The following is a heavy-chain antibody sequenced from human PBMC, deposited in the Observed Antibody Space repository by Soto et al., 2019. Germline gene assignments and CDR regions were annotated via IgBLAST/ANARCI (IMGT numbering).Heavy chain of an antibody. CDR3: ARDRSLNFWTGYGMDV. Sequence: SVKVSCKASGGTFSSYAISWVRQAPGQGLEWMGGIIPVFGTPNIAQKFQGRVIITADESTNIASLELRSLRSEDTAVYFCARDRSLNFWTGYGMDVWGQGTTVTVSS. V-gene: IGHV1-69*13. CDR1: GGTFSSYA. D-gene: IGHD3-9*01. CDR2: IIPVFGTP. J-gene: IGHJ6*02.